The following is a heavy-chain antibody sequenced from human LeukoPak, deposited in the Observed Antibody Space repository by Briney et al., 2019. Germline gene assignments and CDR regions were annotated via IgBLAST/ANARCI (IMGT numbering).Heavy chain of an antibody. D-gene: IGHD3-10*01. Sequence: RISGDGTARNYADSVKGRFTISRDDAKNTVDLQMNSLRGEDTTVYYCVRGRGSYGWFDPWGQGTLVTVSS. CDR2: ISGDGTAR. V-gene: IGHV3-74*01. J-gene: IGHJ5*02. CDR3: VRGRGSYGWFDP.